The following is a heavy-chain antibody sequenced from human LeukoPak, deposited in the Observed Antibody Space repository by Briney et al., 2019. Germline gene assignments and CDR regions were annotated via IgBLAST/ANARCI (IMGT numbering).Heavy chain of an antibody. CDR3: ARDYRGHLGSFQH. CDR1: GGSFSSGGYY. J-gene: IGHJ1*01. Sequence: SQALSLTCTVSGGSFSSGGYYWNWIRQHPGKGLEWIGYIYYSGSTYYNPSLKSRVAISVDTSKNQFSLKLHSVTAADTAVYYCARDYRGHLGSFQHWGLGTPVTVSS. CDR2: IYYSGST. D-gene: IGHD5-12*01. V-gene: IGHV4-31*03.